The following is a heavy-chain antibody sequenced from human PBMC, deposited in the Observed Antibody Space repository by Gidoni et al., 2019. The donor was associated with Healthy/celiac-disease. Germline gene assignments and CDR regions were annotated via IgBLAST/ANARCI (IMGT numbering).Heavy chain of an antibody. CDR3: AKQDYYYDSSGYYSKAAFDI. J-gene: IGHJ3*02. CDR1: GFTFSSYA. V-gene: IGHV3-23*01. D-gene: IGHD3-22*01. CDR2: ISGSGGST. Sequence: EVQLLASGGGLVQPGGSLRLSCAASGFTFSSYAMSWVRPAPGKGLELVSAISGSGGSTYYADSVKGRFTISRDNSKNTLYLQMNSLRAEDTAVYYCAKQDYYYDSSGYYSKAAFDIWGQGTMVTVSS.